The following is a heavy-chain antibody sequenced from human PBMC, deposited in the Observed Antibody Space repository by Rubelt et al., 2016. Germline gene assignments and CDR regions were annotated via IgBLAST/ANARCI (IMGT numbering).Heavy chain of an antibody. CDR2: INPSGGST. CDR1: GYTFTSYY. CDR3: ARVRGGYYFDY. J-gene: IGHJ4*02. D-gene: IGHD2-15*01. V-gene: IGHV1-46*01. Sequence: QVQLVQSGAEVKKPGASVKVSCKASGYTFTSYYMHWVRQAPGQGLEWMGIINPSGGSTSYAQKFQGSVTMTRATSASTGYSELSSLGSDDAAVYYGARVRGGYYFDYWGQGTLVTVSS.